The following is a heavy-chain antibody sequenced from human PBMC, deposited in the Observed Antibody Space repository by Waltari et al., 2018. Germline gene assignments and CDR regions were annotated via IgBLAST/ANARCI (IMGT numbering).Heavy chain of an antibody. CDR2: IYYSGST. V-gene: IGHV4-39*01. J-gene: IGHJ6*02. CDR1: GGSISSSSYY. CDR3: ARQGSGSYYDDYYYGMDV. Sequence: QLQLQESGPGLVKPSETLSLTCTVSGGSISSSSYYWGWIRQPPGKGLEWIGSIYYSGSTYYNPSLKSRVTISVDTSKNQFSLKLSSVTAADTAVYYCARQGSGSYYDDYYYGMDVWGQGTTVTVSS. D-gene: IGHD3-10*01.